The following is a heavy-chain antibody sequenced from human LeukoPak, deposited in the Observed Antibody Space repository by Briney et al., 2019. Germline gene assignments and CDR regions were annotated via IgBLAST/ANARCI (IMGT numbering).Heavy chain of an antibody. CDR2: IYPGDSDT. CDR3: VRDTYGMVGHFDY. Sequence: GESLKISCKGSGYSFTSQWIGWVRQMPGKGLEWMGIIYPGDSDTRYSPSFQGQVTISADKSISTAYLQWSSLKASDTAVYYCVRDTYGMVGHFDYWGQGTLVTVSS. J-gene: IGHJ4*02. D-gene: IGHD3-10*01. CDR1: GYSFTSQW. V-gene: IGHV5-51*01.